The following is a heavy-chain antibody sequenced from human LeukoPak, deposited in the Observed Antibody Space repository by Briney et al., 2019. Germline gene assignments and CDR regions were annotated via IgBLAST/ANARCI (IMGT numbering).Heavy chain of an antibody. D-gene: IGHD2-8*01. J-gene: IGHJ4*02. CDR2: INHSGST. V-gene: IGHV4-34*01. CDR3: ARLYCTNGVCHEIDY. Sequence: SETLSLTCAVYGGSFSGYYWSWIRQPPGKGLEWIGEINHSGSTNYNPSLKSRVTISVDTSKNQFSLKLSSVTAADTAVYYCARLYCTNGVCHEIDYWGQGTLVTVSS. CDR1: GGSFSGYY.